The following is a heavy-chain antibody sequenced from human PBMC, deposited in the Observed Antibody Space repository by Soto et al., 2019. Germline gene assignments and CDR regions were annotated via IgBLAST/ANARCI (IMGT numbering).Heavy chain of an antibody. CDR3: ARWDYGVYARFDY. J-gene: IGHJ4*02. CDR1: GYTFTSHD. CDR2: MNPNSGNT. Sequence: QVQLVQSGTEVKKPGASVKVSCKASGYTFTSHDINWVRQATGQGLEWMGWMNPNSGNTGYAQKFQGRVTMTRNTSISTAYMELSRLRSEDTAVYYCARWDYGVYARFDYWGQGTLVTVSS. V-gene: IGHV1-8*01. D-gene: IGHD4-17*01.